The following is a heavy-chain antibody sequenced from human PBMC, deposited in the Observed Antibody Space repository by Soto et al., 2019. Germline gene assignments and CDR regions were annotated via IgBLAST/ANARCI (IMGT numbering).Heavy chain of an antibody. J-gene: IGHJ1*01. Sequence: QVQLQESGPGLVKASQTLSLTCNVSGGSISSSDYYWTRIRQHPGKGLEWIGNIHHSGSTFYNPSLKSRVSISVDTSKNQFSLKLSSVTAADTAVYFCVRGVLSWGQGTLVTVSS. V-gene: IGHV4-31*03. CDR2: IHHSGST. CDR1: GGSISSSDYY. D-gene: IGHD3-10*01. CDR3: VRGVLS.